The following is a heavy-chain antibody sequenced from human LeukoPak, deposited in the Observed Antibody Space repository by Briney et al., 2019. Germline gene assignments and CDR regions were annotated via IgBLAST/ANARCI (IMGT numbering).Heavy chain of an antibody. D-gene: IGHD3-9*01. CDR2: ISSGSYI. J-gene: IGHJ4*02. V-gene: IGHV3-21*01. CDR3: ARRKQVDWYVDY. CDR1: GFTFSSYS. Sequence: PGGSLRLSCAASGFTFSSYSMNWVRQAPGKGLEWVSSISSGSYIYYADSVKGQFTISRDNAKNSLYLQMNSLRAEDTAVYYCARRKQVDWYVDYWGQGTLVTVSS.